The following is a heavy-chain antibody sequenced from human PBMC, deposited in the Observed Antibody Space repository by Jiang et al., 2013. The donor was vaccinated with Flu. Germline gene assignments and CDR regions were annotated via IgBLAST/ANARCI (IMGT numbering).Heavy chain of an antibody. Sequence: QLVESGGGVVQPGRSLRLSCAASGFTFSVYAMHWVRQAPGKGLEWVGSISYDGSNQYYSDSVKGRVTLSRDNSKNTLYLQMTSLKAEDTAVYYCAREGKGSRNLQHYFDQWGQGTQVTVSA. V-gene: IGHV3-33*01. D-gene: IGHD1-26*01. CDR3: AREGKGSRNLQHYFDQ. CDR1: GFTFSVYA. CDR2: ISYDGSNQ. J-gene: IGHJ4*02.